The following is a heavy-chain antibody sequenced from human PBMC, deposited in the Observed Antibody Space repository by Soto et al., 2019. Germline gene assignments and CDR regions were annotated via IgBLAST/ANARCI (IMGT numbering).Heavy chain of an antibody. CDR2: INHSGST. CDR1: GGSFSGYY. D-gene: IGHD6-19*01. J-gene: IGHJ4*02. CDR3: ARAVSSSGWECFDY. Sequence: QVQLQQWGAGRLKPSETLSLTCAVYGGSFSGYYWSWIRQPPGKGLEWIGEINHSGSTNYNPSLNSRVTXXVXTXXNQLSLKLSSMTAADTAVYYCARAVSSSGWECFDYWGPGTLVTVSS. V-gene: IGHV4-34*01.